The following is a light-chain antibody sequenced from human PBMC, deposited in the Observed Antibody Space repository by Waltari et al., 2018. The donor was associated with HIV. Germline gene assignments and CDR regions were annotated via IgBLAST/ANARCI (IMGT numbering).Light chain of an antibody. CDR2: GNT. CDR3: QSYDSSLSGVI. CDR1: TSNIGAGYD. J-gene: IGLJ2*01. Sequence: QSVLTQPPSVSGAPGQRVTISCTGNTSNIGAGYDVHWYQQLPGTAPKLLIYGNTNRPSWVPDRFSGSTSGTSASLAITGLQADDEADFYCQSYDSSLSGVIFGGGTKLTVL. V-gene: IGLV1-40*01.